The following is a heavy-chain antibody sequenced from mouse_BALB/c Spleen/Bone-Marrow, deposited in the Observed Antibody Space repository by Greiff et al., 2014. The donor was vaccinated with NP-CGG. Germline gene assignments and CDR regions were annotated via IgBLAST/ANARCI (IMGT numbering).Heavy chain of an antibody. CDR3: ARGNGLAY. CDR2: ISNGGGST. CDR1: GFTFSSYT. J-gene: IGHJ3*01. V-gene: IGHV5-12-2*01. Sequence: EVQLVESGGGLVQPGGSLKLSCAASGFTFSSYTMSWVRQTPEKRLDWVAYISNGGGSTYYPDTVKGRFTISRDNAKNTLYLQMSSLKSEYTAMYYCARGNGLAYWGQGTLVTVSA.